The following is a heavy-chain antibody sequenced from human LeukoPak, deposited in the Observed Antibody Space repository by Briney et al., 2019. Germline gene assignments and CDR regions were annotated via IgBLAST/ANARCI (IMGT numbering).Heavy chain of an antibody. CDR3: ARDLVAGLDAFDI. CDR1: GYTFTGYY. D-gene: IGHD6-19*01. V-gene: IGHV1-2*02. Sequence: ASVKVSCKASGYTFTGYYMHWVRQAPGQGLEWMGWINPNSGGTNYAQKFQGRVTMTRDTSISTAYMELSRLRYDDTAVYYCARDLVAGLDAFDIWGQGTMVTVSS. J-gene: IGHJ3*02. CDR2: INPNSGGT.